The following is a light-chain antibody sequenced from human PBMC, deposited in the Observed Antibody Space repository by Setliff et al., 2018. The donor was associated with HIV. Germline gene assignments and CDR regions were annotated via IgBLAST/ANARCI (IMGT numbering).Light chain of an antibody. CDR3: TSYTSQSTPV. CDR2: EVS. CDR1: SSDVGAYNY. Sequence: QSVLTQPASVSGSPGQSITVSCTGTSSDVGAYNYVSWYQQHPGKAPKLMIYEVSERPLGVSNRFSGSKSGNTASLTISGLQAEDEADYYCTSYTSQSTPVFGTGTKV. J-gene: IGLJ1*01. V-gene: IGLV2-14*01.